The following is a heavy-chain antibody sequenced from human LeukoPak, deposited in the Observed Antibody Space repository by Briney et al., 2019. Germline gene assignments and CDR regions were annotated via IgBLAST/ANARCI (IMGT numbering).Heavy chain of an antibody. CDR2: IYPGGSDT. CDR1: GYIFTCYW. Sequence: GDPLMISSNASGYIFTCYWICFLRPLPVKLLGWMEIIYPGGSDTRYSPSFQGQVTISADKSISTAYLQWSSLKASDTAMYYCARASSGWYVDSYWGQGTLVTVSS. V-gene: IGHV5-51*01. J-gene: IGHJ4*02. D-gene: IGHD6-19*01. CDR3: ARASSGWYVDSY.